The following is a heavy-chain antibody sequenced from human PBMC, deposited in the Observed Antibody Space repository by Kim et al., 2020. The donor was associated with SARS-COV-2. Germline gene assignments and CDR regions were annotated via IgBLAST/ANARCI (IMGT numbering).Heavy chain of an antibody. CDR2: MNPNSGNT. J-gene: IGHJ3*02. V-gene: IGHV1-8*01. CDR1: GYTFTSYD. Sequence: ASVKVSCKASGYTFTSYDINWVRQATGQGLEWMGWMNPNSGNTGYAQKFQGRVTMTRNTSISTAYMELSSLRSEDTAVYYCARVTSLGLAYYDFWSGYYPRAFDIWGQGTMVTVSS. D-gene: IGHD3-3*01. CDR3: ARVTSLGLAYYDFWSGYYPRAFDI.